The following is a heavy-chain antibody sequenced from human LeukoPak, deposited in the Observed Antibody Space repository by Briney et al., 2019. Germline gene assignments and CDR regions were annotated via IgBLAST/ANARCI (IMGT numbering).Heavy chain of an antibody. V-gene: IGHV3-43D*03. CDR3: AKPMAVAGLVNAFDI. J-gene: IGHJ3*02. CDR1: GFTFDDYA. CDR2: ISWDGGST. Sequence: PGGSLRLSCAASGFTFDDYAMHWVRQAPGKGLEWVSLISWDGGSTYCADSVKGRFTISRDNSKNSLYLQMNSLRAEDTALYYCAKPMAVAGLVNAFDIWGQGTMVTVSS. D-gene: IGHD6-19*01.